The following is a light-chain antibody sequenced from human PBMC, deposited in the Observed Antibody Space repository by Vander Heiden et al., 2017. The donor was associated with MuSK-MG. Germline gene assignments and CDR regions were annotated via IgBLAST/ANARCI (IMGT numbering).Light chain of an antibody. CDR2: DDD. V-gene: IGLV1-51*01. CDR3: GTWDTSLSAVV. CDR1: SSKIGNNY. Sequence: QSVLTQPPSLSAPPGQKVTISCSGGSSKIGNNYVSWYQQLPGTAPKLLSYDDDKRPSGIPDRFSGSKSGTSAALAITGLQTGDEADYYCGTWDTSLSAVVFGGGTKLTVL. J-gene: IGLJ2*01.